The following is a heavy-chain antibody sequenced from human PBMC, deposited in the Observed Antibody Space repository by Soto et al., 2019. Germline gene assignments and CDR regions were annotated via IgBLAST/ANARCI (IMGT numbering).Heavy chain of an antibody. V-gene: IGHV4-30-4*01. CDR3: AAMGTPVTGLYYFDY. D-gene: IGHD4-17*01. CDR1: GGSISSGNYY. J-gene: IGHJ4*02. Sequence: QVQLQESGPGLVKPSQTLSLTCTVSGGSISSGNYYWSWLRQPPGKGLEWIGFISHSGTTHYTASIRRRVSISVDTSKNQFSLDLSSVTAADTAVYYWAAMGTPVTGLYYFDYWGQGTLVTVSS. CDR2: ISHSGTT.